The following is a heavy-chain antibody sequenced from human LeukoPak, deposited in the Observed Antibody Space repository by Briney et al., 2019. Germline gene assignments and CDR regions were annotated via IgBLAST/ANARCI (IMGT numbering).Heavy chain of an antibody. D-gene: IGHD1-26*01. J-gene: IGHJ4*02. CDR3: ARGLGSPLDY. V-gene: IGHV3-74*01. CDR1: GFTFSSDW. Sequence: GGSLRLSCAASGFTFSSDWMHWVRQAPGKGLVWVSRINSDGSSTTYAGSVKGRFTISKDNAKSTLYLQMNSLRAEDTAVYYCARGLGSPLDYWGQGTLVTVSS. CDR2: INSDGSST.